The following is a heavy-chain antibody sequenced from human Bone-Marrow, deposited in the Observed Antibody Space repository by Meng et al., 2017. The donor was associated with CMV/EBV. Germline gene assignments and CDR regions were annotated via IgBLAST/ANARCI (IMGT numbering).Heavy chain of an antibody. V-gene: IGHV4-59*01. J-gene: IGHJ6*02. D-gene: IGHD6-6*01. Sequence: SETLSLTCTVSGGSISSYYWSWIRQPPGKGLEWIGYIYYSGSTNYNPSLKSRVTISVDTSKNQFSLKLSSVTAADTAVYYCARDLRGYTLCSGSSGRLYYYGMDVWGQGTTVTVSS. CDR2: IYYSGST. CDR3: ARDLRGYTLCSGSSGRLYYYGMDV. CDR1: GGSISSYY.